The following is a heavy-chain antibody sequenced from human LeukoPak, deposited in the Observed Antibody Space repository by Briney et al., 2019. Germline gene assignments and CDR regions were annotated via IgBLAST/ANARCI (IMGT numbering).Heavy chain of an antibody. J-gene: IGHJ5*02. CDR2: IYYSGST. D-gene: IGHD2-8*01. V-gene: IGHV4-59*08. CDR1: GGSISSYY. Sequence: PSETLSLTCTVSGGSISSYYWSWIRQPPGKGLEWIGYIYYSGSTNYNPSLKSRVTISVDTSKNQFSLKLSSVTAADTAVYYCARTKDNWFDLWGQGTLVTVSS. CDR3: ARTKDNWFDL.